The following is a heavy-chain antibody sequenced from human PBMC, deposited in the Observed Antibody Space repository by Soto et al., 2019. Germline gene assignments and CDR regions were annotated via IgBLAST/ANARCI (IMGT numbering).Heavy chain of an antibody. V-gene: IGHV2-5*02. Sequence: QITLKESGPTLVNPTQTLALTCTFSGFSVNARPVGVGWFRQPPGKALERLALVYWDADNRYSPSLRSRLTVTKDSSKVHVFLIMTNMDPVDTAIYYCAHRADFISNWNGGYFAYWGQGVLVTVSS. CDR3: AHRADFISNWNGGYFAY. CDR1: GFSVNARPVG. D-gene: IGHD1-1*01. CDR2: VYWDADN. J-gene: IGHJ4*02.